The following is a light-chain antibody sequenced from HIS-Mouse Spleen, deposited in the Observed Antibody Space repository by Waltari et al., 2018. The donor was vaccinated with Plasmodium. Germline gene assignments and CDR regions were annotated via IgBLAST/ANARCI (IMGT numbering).Light chain of an antibody. CDR1: ALPKKY. V-gene: IGLV3-10*01. CDR2: EDS. Sequence: SYELTQPPSVSVSPGQTARITCSGDALPKKYAYWYQPKSGQAPVLVIYEDSKRPSGIPERFSGSSSGTMATFTISGAQVEDEADYYCYSTDSSGNHRVFGGGTKLTVL. CDR3: YSTDSSGNHRV. J-gene: IGLJ3*02.